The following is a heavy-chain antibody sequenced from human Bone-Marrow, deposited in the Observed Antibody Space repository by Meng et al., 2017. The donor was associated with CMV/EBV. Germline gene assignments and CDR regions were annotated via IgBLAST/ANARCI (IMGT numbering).Heavy chain of an antibody. Sequence: SVKVSCKASGGTFSSYAISWVRQAPGQGLEWMGGIIPIFGTANYAQKFQGRVTITTDESTSTAYMELSSLRSEDTAVYYCARTGGSYVVRNAFDIWGQGTMVTVSS. D-gene: IGHD1-26*01. CDR1: GGTFSSYA. V-gene: IGHV1-69*05. CDR2: IIPIFGTA. J-gene: IGHJ3*02. CDR3: ARTGGSYVVRNAFDI.